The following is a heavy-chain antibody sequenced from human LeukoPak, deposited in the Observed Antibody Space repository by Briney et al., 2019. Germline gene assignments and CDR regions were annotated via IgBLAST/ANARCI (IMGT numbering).Heavy chain of an antibody. CDR2: ISSSGTTI. CDR3: ARDASGSTWFFDY. CDR1: GFTFSSYE. V-gene: IGHV3-48*03. D-gene: IGHD6-13*01. J-gene: IGHJ4*02. Sequence: QSGGSLRLSCAASGFTFSSYEMNWVRQAPGKGLEWVSYISSSGTTIYYADSVKGRFTISRNNAKNSLYLQMNSLRAEDTAVYYCARDASGSTWFFDYWGQGILVTVSS.